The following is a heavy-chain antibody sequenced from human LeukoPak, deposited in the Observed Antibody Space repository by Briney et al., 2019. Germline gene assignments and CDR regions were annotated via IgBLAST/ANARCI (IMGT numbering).Heavy chain of an antibody. J-gene: IGHJ4*02. CDR2: IYYSGST. Sequence: ASETLSLTCTVSGGSISSSSYYWGWIRQPPGKGLEWIGSIYYSGSTYYNPSLKSRVTISVDASKNQFSLKLSSVTAADTAVYYCARGIANVYYYSYYFDYWGQGTLVTVSS. CDR1: GGSISSSSYY. CDR3: ARGIANVYYYSYYFDY. V-gene: IGHV4-39*01. D-gene: IGHD3-16*01.